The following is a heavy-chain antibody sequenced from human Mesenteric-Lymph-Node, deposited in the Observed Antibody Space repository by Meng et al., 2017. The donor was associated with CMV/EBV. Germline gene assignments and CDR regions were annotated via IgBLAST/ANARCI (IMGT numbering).Heavy chain of an antibody. V-gene: IGHV3-48*04. CDR1: GFTFSSYS. D-gene: IGHD3-3*01. CDR3: ARDRNDFWRYYYYYGMDV. J-gene: IGHJ6*02. CDR2: ISSSSSTI. Sequence: GESLKISCAASGFTFSSYSMNWVRQAPGKGLEWVSYISSSSSTIYYADSVKGRFTISRDNAKNSLYLQMNSLRAEDTAVYYCARDRNDFWRYYYYYGMDVWGQGTTVTVSS.